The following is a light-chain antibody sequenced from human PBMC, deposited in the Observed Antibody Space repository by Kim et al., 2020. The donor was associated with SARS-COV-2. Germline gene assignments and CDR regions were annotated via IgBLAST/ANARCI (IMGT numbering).Light chain of an antibody. CDR3: QQYGSSPLT. CDR2: GAS. CDR1: QSVSSSY. J-gene: IGKJ1*01. V-gene: IGKV3-20*01. Sequence: SPGATTPLACRASQSVSSSYVAWLQQNPGQAPRLLIYGASTRATGIPDRFSGSGSGTDFTLTISRLEPEDFAVYYCQQYGSSPLTFGQGTKVDIK.